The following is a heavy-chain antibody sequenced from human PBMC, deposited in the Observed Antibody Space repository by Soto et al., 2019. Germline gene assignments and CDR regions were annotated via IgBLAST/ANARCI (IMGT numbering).Heavy chain of an antibody. CDR3: AKQYCSGRTCYGYFDY. D-gene: IGHD2-15*01. J-gene: IGHJ4*02. CDR1: AFTFSSYG. Sequence: QPGGSLRLSCAASAFTFSSYGMNWVRQFPGKGLEWVSEISGSGGSTYYADSVKGRFTISRDNSKNTLYLQMNSLRAEDTAVYYCAKQYCSGRTCYGYFDYWGQGTLVTVSS. V-gene: IGHV3-23*01. CDR2: ISGSGGST.